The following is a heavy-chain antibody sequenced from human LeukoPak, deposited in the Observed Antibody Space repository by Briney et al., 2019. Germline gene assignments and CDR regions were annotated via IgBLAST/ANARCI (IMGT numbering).Heavy chain of an antibody. D-gene: IGHD5-18*01. V-gene: IGHV1-24*01. Sequence: ASVKVSCKVSGYTLTELSMHWVRQAPGKALEWLGGFYPEDGETIYAQKFQGRVTMTEDTSTDTAYMELSSLRSEDTAVYYCATGGYSYGQKRRAFDYWGQGTLVTVSS. CDR3: ATGGYSYGQKRRAFDY. CDR2: FYPEDGET. CDR1: GYTLTELS. J-gene: IGHJ4*02.